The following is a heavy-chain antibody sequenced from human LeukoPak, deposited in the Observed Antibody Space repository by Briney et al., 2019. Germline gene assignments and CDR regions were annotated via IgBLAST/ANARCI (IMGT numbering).Heavy chain of an antibody. CDR1: GDSVSSNSAA. D-gene: IGHD3-22*01. V-gene: IGHV6-1*01. J-gene: IGHJ3*02. CDR2: TYYRSKWYN. CDR3: ARGHDYYDSSGYYGLAWDAFDI. Sequence: SQTLSLTCAISGDSVSSNSAAWNWIRQSPSRGLEWLGRTYYRSKWYNDYAVSVKSRITINPDTSKNQFSLQLNSVTPEDTAAYYCARGHDYYDSSGYYGLAWDAFDIWGQGTMVTVSS.